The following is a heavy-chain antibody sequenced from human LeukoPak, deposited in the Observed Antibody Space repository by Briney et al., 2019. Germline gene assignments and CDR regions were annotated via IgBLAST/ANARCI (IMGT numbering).Heavy chain of an antibody. Sequence: LSLTCAVYGGSFSGYYWSWIRQPPGKGLEWIGEINHSGSTNYNPSLKSRVTISVDTSKNQFSLKLSSVTAADTAVYYCATIDYGDYANRRVGYWGQGTLVTVSS. CDR3: ATIDYGDYANRRVGY. CDR1: GGSFSGYY. CDR2: INHSGST. J-gene: IGHJ4*02. V-gene: IGHV4-34*01. D-gene: IGHD4-17*01.